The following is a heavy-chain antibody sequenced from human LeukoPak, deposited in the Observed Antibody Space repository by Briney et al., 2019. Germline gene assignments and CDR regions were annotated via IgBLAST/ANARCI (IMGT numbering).Heavy chain of an antibody. D-gene: IGHD5-12*01. Sequence: ASVKVSCKASGYTFTSYGISWVRQAPGQGLEWMGWISAYNGNTNYAQKLQGRVTMTTDTSTSTAYMELRSLRSDDTAVYHCARDGRRWLRLLNAFDIWGQGTMVTVSS. J-gene: IGHJ3*02. CDR2: ISAYNGNT. CDR1: GYTFTSYG. V-gene: IGHV1-18*01. CDR3: ARDGRRWLRLLNAFDI.